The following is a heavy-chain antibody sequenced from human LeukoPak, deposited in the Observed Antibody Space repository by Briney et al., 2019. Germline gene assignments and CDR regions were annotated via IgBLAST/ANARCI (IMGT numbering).Heavy chain of an antibody. J-gene: IGHJ4*02. V-gene: IGHV3-30*18. D-gene: IGHD6-13*01. CDR1: GFTFSSYG. CDR3: AKEDGDLYSSSWIYYFDY. CDR2: ISYDGSNK. Sequence: GGSLRLSCAASGFTFSSYGMHWVRQAPGKGLEWVAVISYDGSNKYYADSVKGRFTISRDNPKNTLYLQMNSLRAEDTAVYYCAKEDGDLYSSSWIYYFDYWGQGTLVTVSS.